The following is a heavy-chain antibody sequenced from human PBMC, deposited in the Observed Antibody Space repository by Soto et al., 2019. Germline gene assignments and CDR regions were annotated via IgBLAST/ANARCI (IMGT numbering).Heavy chain of an antibody. D-gene: IGHD6-13*01. CDR1: GFSFSSYA. J-gene: IGHJ4*02. Sequence: EVQLLESGGGLVQPGGSLRLSCVASGFSFSSYAMSWVRQAPGKGLEWVSSISPGGGSTYYADSVKGRFTISRDNAKNTLFLQMNSLRAEDTAVYYCAKRLIYNSNWFYLEYWGQGALVTVSS. CDR3: AKRLIYNSNWFYLEY. CDR2: ISPGGGST. V-gene: IGHV3-23*01.